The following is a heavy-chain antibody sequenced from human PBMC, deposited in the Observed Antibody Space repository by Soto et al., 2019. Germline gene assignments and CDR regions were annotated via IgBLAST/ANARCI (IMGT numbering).Heavy chain of an antibody. CDR1: GFTFSRYG. CDR2: ISDDGGNK. Sequence: QVQLVESGGGVVQPGRSLRLSCAASGFTFSRYGMHWVRQAPGKGLEWVAVISDDGGNKYHAASVKGRVTISRDNSKNTLYLQMNSLRPEDTAVYYCAKVRYCPGGGCPRGRAFDVWGQVTMVTVSS. V-gene: IGHV3-30*18. CDR3: AKVRYCPGGGCPRGRAFDV. D-gene: IGHD2-8*02. J-gene: IGHJ3*01.